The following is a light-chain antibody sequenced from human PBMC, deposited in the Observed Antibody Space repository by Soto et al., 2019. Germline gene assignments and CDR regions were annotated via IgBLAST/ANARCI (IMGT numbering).Light chain of an antibody. CDR3: QQSSNRPALT. Sequence: EIVLTQSPATLSLSPGERATLSCRASQSVSSYLAWYQQKPGQAPRLLIYDASNRATGIPARFSGSWSGTDFALTISSLEPEGFAVYDCQQSSNRPALTFGGGTKVEIK. V-gene: IGKV3-11*01. J-gene: IGKJ4*01. CDR2: DAS. CDR1: QSVSSY.